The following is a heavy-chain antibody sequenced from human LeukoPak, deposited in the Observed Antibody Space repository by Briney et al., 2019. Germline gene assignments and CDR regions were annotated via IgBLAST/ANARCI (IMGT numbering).Heavy chain of an antibody. J-gene: IGHJ4*02. CDR3: ARGPYSSGWYGLDY. Sequence: AASVTVSCKASGYTFTSYGISWVRQAPGQGLEWMGWISAYNGNTNYAQKLQGRVTMTTDTSTSTAYMELRSLRSDDTAVYYCARGPYSSGWYGLDYWGQGTLVTVSS. CDR2: ISAYNGNT. V-gene: IGHV1-18*01. CDR1: GYTFTSYG. D-gene: IGHD6-19*01.